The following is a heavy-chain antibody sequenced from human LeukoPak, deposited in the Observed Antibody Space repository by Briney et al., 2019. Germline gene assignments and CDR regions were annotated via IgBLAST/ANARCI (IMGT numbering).Heavy chain of an antibody. V-gene: IGHV4-34*01. J-gene: IGHJ4*02. D-gene: IGHD4-23*01. Sequence: SETLSLTCAVYGGSFSGYYWSWIRQPPGKGLEWIGEINHSGSTNYNPSLKSRVTISVDTSKNQFSLKLSSVTAADTAVYYCARGSDYGGPYFDYWGQGTLVTVSS. CDR2: INHSGST. CDR3: ARGSDYGGPYFDY. CDR1: GGSFSGYY.